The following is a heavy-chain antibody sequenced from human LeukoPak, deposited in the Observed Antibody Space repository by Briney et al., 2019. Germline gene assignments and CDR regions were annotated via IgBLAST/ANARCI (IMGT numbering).Heavy chain of an antibody. Sequence: GGSLRLSCAASGFTFNTYWMHWVRQAPGKGLVWVSRINNDGSDVSYADSVKGRFTISRDNAKNTLYLQMNSLRAEDTAVYYCAKLRPVSGNSGYEPFDYWGQGTLVTVSS. J-gene: IGHJ4*02. CDR3: AKLRPVSGNSGYEPFDY. CDR2: INNDGSDV. D-gene: IGHD5-12*01. CDR1: GFTFNTYW. V-gene: IGHV3-74*01.